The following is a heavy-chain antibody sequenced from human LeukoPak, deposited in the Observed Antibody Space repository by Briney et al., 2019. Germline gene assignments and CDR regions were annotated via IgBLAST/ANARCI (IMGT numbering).Heavy chain of an antibody. V-gene: IGHV4-61*02. CDR1: GGSISSGSYY. CDR2: IYTSGST. Sequence: NPSETLSLTCTVSGGSISSGSYYWSWIRQPAGKGLEWIGRIYTSGSTNYNPSLKGRVTISVDTSKNQFSLKLSSVTAADTAVYYCARETYYDFWSGYWFDYWGQGTLVTVSS. CDR3: ARETYYDFWSGYWFDY. J-gene: IGHJ4*02. D-gene: IGHD3-3*01.